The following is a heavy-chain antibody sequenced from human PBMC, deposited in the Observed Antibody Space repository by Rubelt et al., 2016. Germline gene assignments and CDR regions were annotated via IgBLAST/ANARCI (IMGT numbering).Heavy chain of an antibody. V-gene: IGHV1-3*01. Sequence: QVQLVQSGAEVKKPGASVKVSCKASGYTFTSYAMHWVRQAPGQRLEWMGWINAGNGNTKYSQKFQGRVTITRDTSASTAYMELSSLRSEDTAVYYCARDYSAAGTPFDYWGQGTLVTVSS. CDR3: ARDYSAAGTPFDY. D-gene: IGHD6-13*01. CDR2: INAGNGNT. CDR1: GYTFTSYA. J-gene: IGHJ4*02.